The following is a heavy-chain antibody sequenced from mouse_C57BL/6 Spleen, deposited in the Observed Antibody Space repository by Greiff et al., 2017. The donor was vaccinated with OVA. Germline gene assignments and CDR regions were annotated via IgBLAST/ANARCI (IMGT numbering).Heavy chain of an antibody. Sequence: VQLQQPGAELVMPGASVKLSCKASGYTFTSYWMHWVKQRPGQGLEWIGEIDPSDSYTNYNQKFKGKSTLTVDKSSSTAYMQLSSLTSEDSAVYYCAREVYGSFAYWGQGTLVTVSA. CDR1: GYTFTSYW. CDR3: AREVYGSFAY. J-gene: IGHJ3*01. D-gene: IGHD1-1*01. CDR2: IDPSDSYT. V-gene: IGHV1-69*01.